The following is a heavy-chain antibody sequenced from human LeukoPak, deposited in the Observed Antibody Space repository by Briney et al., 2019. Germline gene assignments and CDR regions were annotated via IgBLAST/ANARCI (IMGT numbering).Heavy chain of an antibody. V-gene: IGHV4-30-2*01. J-gene: IGHJ4*02. CDR3: ARASYDYVWGSYRFDY. Sequence: PSQTLSLTCAVSGGSISNGGYSWSWIRQPPGKGLEWMGYIYHSGSTYYNPSLKSRVTISVDRSKNQFSLKLSSVTAADTAVYYCARASYDYVWGSYRFDYWGQGTLVTVSS. CDR2: IYHSGST. D-gene: IGHD3-16*02. CDR1: GGSISNGGYS.